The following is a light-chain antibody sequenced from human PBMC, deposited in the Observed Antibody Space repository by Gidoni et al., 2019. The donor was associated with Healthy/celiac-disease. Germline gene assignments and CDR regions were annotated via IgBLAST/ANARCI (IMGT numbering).Light chain of an antibody. Sequence: QSVLTQPPSVSGAPGTRVTISCTGSSSNIGAGYDVHWYQQLPGTAPKLLIYGNSNRPSGVPDRFSGSKSGTSASLAITGLQAEDEADYYCQSYDSSLSVHVVFGGGTKLTVL. CDR3: QSYDSSLSVHVV. J-gene: IGLJ2*01. CDR1: SSNIGAGYD. CDR2: GNS. V-gene: IGLV1-40*01.